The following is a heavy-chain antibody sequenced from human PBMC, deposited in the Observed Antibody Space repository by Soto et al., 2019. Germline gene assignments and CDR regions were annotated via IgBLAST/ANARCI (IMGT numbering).Heavy chain of an antibody. J-gene: IGHJ6*02. Sequence: PSETLSLTCAVYGGSFSGYYWSWIRQPPGKGLEWIGEINHSGSTNYNPSLKSRVTISVDTSKNQFSLKLSSVTAADTAVYYCARWPGSGSYSPRYYYYGMDVWGQGTMVTVSS. CDR3: ARWPGSGSYSPRYYYYGMDV. CDR1: GGSFSGYY. CDR2: INHSGST. V-gene: IGHV4-34*01. D-gene: IGHD3-10*01.